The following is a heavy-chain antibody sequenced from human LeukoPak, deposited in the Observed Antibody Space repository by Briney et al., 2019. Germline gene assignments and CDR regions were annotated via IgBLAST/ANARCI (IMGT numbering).Heavy chain of an antibody. CDR1: GGTFSNYA. CDR2: IIPIFGTA. Sequence: SVKVSCKASGGTFSNYAISWVRQAPGQGLEWMGGIIPIFGTANYAQRFQGRVTITADESTSTAYMELSSLTSEDTAVYYCAINKAGKSLDYWGQGTLVTVSS. CDR3: AINKAGKSLDY. D-gene: IGHD6-25*01. V-gene: IGHV1-69*01. J-gene: IGHJ4*02.